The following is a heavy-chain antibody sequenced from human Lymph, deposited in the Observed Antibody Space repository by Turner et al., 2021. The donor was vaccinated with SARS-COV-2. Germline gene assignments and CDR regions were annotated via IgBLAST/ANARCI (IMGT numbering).Heavy chain of an antibody. Sequence: EVQLVESGGGVVQPGGSLRLSCAASGFTFDDYAMHWVRQAPGKGLWWVSLIRGDGGGTYYADSVKGRFTISRDNSKNSLSLQMNSLRAEDTALYYCAKDPGYCSGGSCYSRTYFDFWGQGTLVTVSA. V-gene: IGHV3-43*02. D-gene: IGHD2-15*01. CDR3: AKDPGYCSGGSCYSRTYFDF. CDR1: GFTFDDYA. J-gene: IGHJ4*02. CDR2: IRGDGGGT.